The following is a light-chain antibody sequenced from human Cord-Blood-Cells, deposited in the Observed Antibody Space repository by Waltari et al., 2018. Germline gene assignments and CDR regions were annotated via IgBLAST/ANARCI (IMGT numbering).Light chain of an antibody. CDR3: QVWDSSSDHVV. Sequence: SYVLTQPPSVSVAPGKTARITCGGNNIGRKSVHWYQQKPGQAPVLVIYYDSDRPSWIPERFSGSNSGNTATLTISRVEAGDEADYYCQVWDSSSDHVVFGGGTKLTVL. J-gene: IGLJ2*01. V-gene: IGLV3-21*04. CDR2: YDS. CDR1: NIGRKS.